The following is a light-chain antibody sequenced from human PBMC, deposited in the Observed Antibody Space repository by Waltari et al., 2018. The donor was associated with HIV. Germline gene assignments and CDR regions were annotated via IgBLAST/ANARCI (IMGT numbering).Light chain of an antibody. CDR2: RNN. J-gene: IGLJ2*01. CDR1: SSNIGSNS. Sequence: QSVLTLSPSASGTTGQRVTSSCSGSSSNIGSNSASWYQQLPGTAPKLLIYRNNKRPSGVPNRSSSSNAGTPASMTIHGFRSEDEADYYCAPHAGSLISLIVGGGTKLTVL. CDR3: APHAGSLISLI. V-gene: IGLV1-47*01.